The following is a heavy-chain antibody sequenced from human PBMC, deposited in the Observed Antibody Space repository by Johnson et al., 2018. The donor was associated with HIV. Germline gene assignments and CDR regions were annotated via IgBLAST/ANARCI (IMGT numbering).Heavy chain of an antibody. D-gene: IGHD3-16*02. J-gene: IGHJ3*02. CDR2: VGTAGDT. Sequence: VQLVESGGGVVQPGVSLRLSCAASGFTFSSYDMHWVRQATGKGLEWVAAVGTAGDTFYPGSVKGRFTISREDAKNSLYLQMNSLSAGDTAVYYCARVGYHDAFDIWGQGTMVTVS. CDR3: ARVGYHDAFDI. V-gene: IGHV3-13*01. CDR1: GFTFSSYD.